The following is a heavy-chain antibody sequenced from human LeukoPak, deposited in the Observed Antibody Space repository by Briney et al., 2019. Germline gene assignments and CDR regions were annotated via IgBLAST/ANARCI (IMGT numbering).Heavy chain of an antibody. CDR2: IKQDGSEI. CDR1: GFTFSDYW. Sequence: GGSLRLSCAASGFTFSDYWMSWVRQAPGKGLEWVANIKQDGSEISYVHPVKGRFTISRDNARNSLYLQMNSLRDEDTAVYSCAREKYVTGEFFQHWGQGTLVTVSS. J-gene: IGHJ1*01. D-gene: IGHD3-16*01. CDR3: AREKYVTGEFFQH. V-gene: IGHV3-7*01.